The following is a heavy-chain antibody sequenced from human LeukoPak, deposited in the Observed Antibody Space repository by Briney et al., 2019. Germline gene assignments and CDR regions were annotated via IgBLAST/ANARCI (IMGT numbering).Heavy chain of an antibody. J-gene: IGHJ4*02. V-gene: IGHV4-59*01. D-gene: IGHD6-13*01. CDR2: IYYSGST. Sequence: PSETLSLTCTVSGGSISSYYWSWIRQPPGKGLEWIGYIYYSGSTNHNPSLKSRVTISVDTSKNQFSLKLSSVTAADTAVYYCARAGIAAAGKRNHFDYWGQGTLVTVSS. CDR1: GGSISSYY. CDR3: ARAGIAAAGKRNHFDY.